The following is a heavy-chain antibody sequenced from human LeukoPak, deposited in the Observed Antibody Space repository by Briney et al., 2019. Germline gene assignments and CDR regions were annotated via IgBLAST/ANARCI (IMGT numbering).Heavy chain of an antibody. CDR1: GFTFSSYS. D-gene: IGHD3-16*01. CDR2: ISSSSSSTI. Sequence: GGSLRLSCAASGFTFSSYSMNWVRQAPGKGLEWVSYISSSSSSTIYYADSVKGRFTISRDNAKNSLYLQMNSLRDEDTAVYYCARGGQKKEDYWGQGTLVTVSS. J-gene: IGHJ4*02. V-gene: IGHV3-48*02. CDR3: ARGGQKKEDY.